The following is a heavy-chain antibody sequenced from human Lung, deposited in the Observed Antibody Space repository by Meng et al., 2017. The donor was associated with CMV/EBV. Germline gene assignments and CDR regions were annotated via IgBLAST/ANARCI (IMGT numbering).Heavy chain of an antibody. CDR2: IKQDGSEE. Sequence: LTCAASGFTFSGYWMTWVRQAPGKGLEWVANIKQDGSEEYYVDSVKGRFTISRDNAKNTLYLQMNSLRAEDTAVYYCATDCTFGSCSHTGYYSYYYGMGVWGKGTVVTVSS. CDR1: GFTFSGYW. V-gene: IGHV3-7*01. D-gene: IGHD2-15*01. J-gene: IGHJ6*04. CDR3: ATDCTFGSCSHTGYYSYYYGMGV.